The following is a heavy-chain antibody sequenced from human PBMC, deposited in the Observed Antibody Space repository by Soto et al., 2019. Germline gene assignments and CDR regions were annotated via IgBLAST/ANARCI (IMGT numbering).Heavy chain of an antibody. V-gene: IGHV1-46*01. CDR2: INPSGGST. CDR1: GYTFTSYY. CDR3: ARAHWAYCGGDCYSFDY. D-gene: IGHD2-21*02. Sequence: ASVKVSCKASGYTFTSYYMHWVRQAPGQGLEWMGIINPSGGSTSYAQKFQGRVTMTRDTSTSTVYMELSSLRSEDTAVYYCARAHWAYCGGDCYSFDYWGQGXLVTVYS. J-gene: IGHJ4*02.